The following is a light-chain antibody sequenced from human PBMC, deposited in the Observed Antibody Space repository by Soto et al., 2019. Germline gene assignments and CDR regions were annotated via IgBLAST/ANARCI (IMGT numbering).Light chain of an antibody. V-gene: IGKV1-39*01. J-gene: IGKJ2*01. CDR2: AAS. CDR3: QQSYSLPYT. Sequence: DLQMTQSPSSLSASVGDRVTITCRASQSVGSLLNWFQQRPGIAPKLLIYAASTLQSGAPSRFSGSGAGTDFTLIISSLQPEDFATYYCQQSYSLPYTFGQGTKLEI. CDR1: QSVGSL.